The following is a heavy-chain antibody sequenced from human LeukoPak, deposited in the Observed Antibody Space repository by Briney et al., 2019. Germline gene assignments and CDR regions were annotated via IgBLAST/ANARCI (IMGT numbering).Heavy chain of an antibody. Sequence: SETLSLTCAVSGHTMRTGDYWGWIRQPPGQGLEWIATIHHGGRTYSNPSLNSRVTLSIDTSKNQLSLNLTSVTAADTAIYYCARRYFYSNSDDYFDPWGQGTLVIVSS. CDR1: GHTMRTGDY. J-gene: IGHJ5*02. CDR3: ARRYFYSNSDDYFDP. CDR2: IHHGGRT. V-gene: IGHV4-38-2*01. D-gene: IGHD4-11*01.